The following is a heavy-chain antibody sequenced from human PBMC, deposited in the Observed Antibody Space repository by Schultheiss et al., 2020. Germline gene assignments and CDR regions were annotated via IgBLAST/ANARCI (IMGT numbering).Heavy chain of an antibody. V-gene: IGHV2-5*01. D-gene: IGHD3-22*01. CDR2: IYWNDDK. Sequence: SGPTLVKPTQTLPLTCTCSGFSLSTSGVGVGWIRQPPGKALEWLALIYWNDDKRYSPSLKSRLTITKDTSKNQVVLTMTNMDPVDTATYYCTRSNSSGPLDYWGQGTLVTVSS. J-gene: IGHJ4*02. CDR3: TRSNSSGPLDY. CDR1: GFSLSTSGVG.